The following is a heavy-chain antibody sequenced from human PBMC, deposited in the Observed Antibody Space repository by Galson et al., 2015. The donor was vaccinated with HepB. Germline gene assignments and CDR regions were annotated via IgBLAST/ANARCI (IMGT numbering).Heavy chain of an antibody. Sequence: SLRLSCAASGFTFSNAWMSWVRQAPGKGLEWVGRIKSKTDGGTTDYAAPVKGRFTISRDDSKNTLYLQMNSLKTEDTAVYYCTTSTGYSSGWYNYYCYYGMDVWGQGTTVTVSS. D-gene: IGHD6-19*01. J-gene: IGHJ6*02. V-gene: IGHV3-15*01. CDR1: GFTFSNAW. CDR3: TTSTGYSSGWYNYYCYYGMDV. CDR2: IKSKTDGGTT.